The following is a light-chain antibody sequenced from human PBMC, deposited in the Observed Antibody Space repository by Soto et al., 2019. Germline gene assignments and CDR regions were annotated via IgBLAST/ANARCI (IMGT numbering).Light chain of an antibody. CDR2: DVS. Sequence: QCALNQPASVSGAPGGWSSITCTGTSSDVGGYNYVSWYQQHPGKAPKLMIYDVSNRPSGVSNRFSGSKSGNTASLTISGLQAEDEADYYCSSYTSSSTPYVFGTGTKVTVL. V-gene: IGLV2-14*01. CDR3: SSYTSSSTPYV. J-gene: IGLJ1*01. CDR1: SSDVGGYNY.